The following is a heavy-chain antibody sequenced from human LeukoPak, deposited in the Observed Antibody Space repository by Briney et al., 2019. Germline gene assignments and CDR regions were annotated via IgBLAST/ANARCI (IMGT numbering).Heavy chain of an antibody. D-gene: IGHD7-27*01. CDR2: INPNSGGT. CDR1: GYTFTGYY. V-gene: IGHV1-2*04. J-gene: IGHJ6*02. CDR3: ARELSGTHNYYYYGMDV. Sequence: ASVKVSCKASGYTFTGYYMHWVRQAPGQGLEWMGWINPNSGGTNYAQKFQGWVTMTRDTSTSTVYMELSSLRSEDTAVYYCARELSGTHNYYYYGMDVWGQGTTVTVSS.